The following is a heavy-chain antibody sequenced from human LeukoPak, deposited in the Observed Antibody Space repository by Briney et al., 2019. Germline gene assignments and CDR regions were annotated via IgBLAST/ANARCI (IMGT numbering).Heavy chain of an antibody. D-gene: IGHD3-22*01. V-gene: IGHV3-66*01. CDR2: IYSGGST. CDR3: ARVGRVYYDSSGPIDY. J-gene: IGHJ4*02. CDR1: GFTVSSNY. Sequence: GGSLRLSCAASGFTVSSNYMSWVRQAPGKGLEWVSVIYSGGSTYYADSVKGRFTISRDNSKNTLYLQMGSLRAEDMAVYYCARVGRVYYDSSGPIDYWGQGTLVTVSS.